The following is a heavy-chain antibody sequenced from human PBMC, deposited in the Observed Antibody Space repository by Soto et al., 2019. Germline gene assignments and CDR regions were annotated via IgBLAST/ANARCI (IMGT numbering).Heavy chain of an antibody. CDR3: AREGGGSSSGRFDP. J-gene: IGHJ5*02. V-gene: IGHV4-30-2*01. Sequence: PSETLSLTCAVSGGSISSGGYSWSWIRQPPGKGLEWIGYIYHSGSTYYNPSLKSPVTISVDRPKNEFSLKLVSATAADPAVYYCAREGGGSSSGRFDPWGQAPLVTVSS. D-gene: IGHD6-6*01. CDR2: IYHSGST. CDR1: GGSISSGGYS.